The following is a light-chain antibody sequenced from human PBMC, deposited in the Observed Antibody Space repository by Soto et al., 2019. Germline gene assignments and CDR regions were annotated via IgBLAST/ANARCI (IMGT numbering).Light chain of an antibody. CDR2: GAS. V-gene: IGKV3-15*01. CDR3: QQYNQWPIT. J-gene: IGKJ5*01. CDR1: QSVGST. Sequence: EIVMTQSPATLSVSPGERATLSCRASQSVGSTLVWYQQKPGQAPRLLIYGASTRATSISARFSGSGSVTDFTLTISSLQSEDFAVYYCQQYNQWPITFGQGTRLEIK.